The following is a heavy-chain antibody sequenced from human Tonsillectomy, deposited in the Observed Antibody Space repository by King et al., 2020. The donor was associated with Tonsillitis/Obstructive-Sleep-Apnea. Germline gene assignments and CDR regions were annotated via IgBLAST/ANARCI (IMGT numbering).Heavy chain of an antibody. CDR2: IYPGDSDT. D-gene: IGHD3-22*01. CDR3: ASGRAVVTHYGYDY. J-gene: IGHJ4*02. CDR1: GSIFTSYW. Sequence: VQLVESGAEVKKPGESLKISCKGSGSIFTSYWIGWVRQMPGKGLEWMGIIYPGDSDTRYSPSFQGHVTISAEKSIITAYLQWSSLTASDTAMYYCASGRAVVTHYGYDYWGQGTLVTVSS. V-gene: IGHV5-51*01.